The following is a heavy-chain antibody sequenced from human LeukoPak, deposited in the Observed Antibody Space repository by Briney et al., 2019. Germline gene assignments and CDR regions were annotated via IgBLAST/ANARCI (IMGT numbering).Heavy chain of an antibody. CDR1: GVSVSDGRYY. CDR3: ATPYCSSLSCLDVFNM. Sequence: SETLSLTCSVSGVSVSDGRYYWTWIRQHPGKGLEWIGYKYYSGSARYNPSLKSRLTISIDTSKNQFSLQLSSVTAADTATYYCATPYCSSLSCLDVFNMWGQGTRVTVSS. V-gene: IGHV4-31*03. J-gene: IGHJ3*02. CDR2: KYYSGSA. D-gene: IGHD2-2*01.